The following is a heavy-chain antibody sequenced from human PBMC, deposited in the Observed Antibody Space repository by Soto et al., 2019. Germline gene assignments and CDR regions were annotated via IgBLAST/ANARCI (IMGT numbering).Heavy chain of an antibody. Sequence: EVQLVESGGGLVQPGRSLRLSCAASGFTFADFAMHWVRQAPGKGLEWDSGINWDGGNIGYADSLKGRFTISRDNAKNSLYLQMNSLTVEDTALYYCIKDRGSSRRGKLDNWGQGTLVTVSS. J-gene: IGHJ4*02. V-gene: IGHV3-9*01. D-gene: IGHD6-13*01. CDR1: GFTFADFA. CDR3: IKDRGSSRRGKLDN. CDR2: INWDGGNI.